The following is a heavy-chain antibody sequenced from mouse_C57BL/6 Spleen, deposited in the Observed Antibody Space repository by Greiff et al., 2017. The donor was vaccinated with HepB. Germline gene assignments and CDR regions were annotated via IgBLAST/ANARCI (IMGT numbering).Heavy chain of an antibody. D-gene: IGHD1-1*01. Sequence: QVQLQQSGPGLAQPSQSLSITCTVSGFSLTSYGVHWVRQSPGKGLEWLGVIWSGGSTDYNAAFISRLSISKDNSKSQVFFKMNSLQADDTAIYYCARSPIFITTVVATYFDYWGQGTTLTVSS. J-gene: IGHJ2*01. CDR3: ARSPIFITTVVATYFDY. CDR2: IWSGGST. CDR1: GFSLTSYG. V-gene: IGHV2-2*01.